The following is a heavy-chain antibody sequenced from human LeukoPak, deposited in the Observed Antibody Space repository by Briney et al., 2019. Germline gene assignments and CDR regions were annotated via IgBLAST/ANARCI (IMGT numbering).Heavy chain of an antibody. D-gene: IGHD3-3*01. CDR1: GVTFRTYA. Sequence: GGSLRLSCAARGVTFRTYAMSWVRQAPGKGLEWVANIKQGGSEKYYVDSVKGRFTISRDNAKNSLYLQMNSLRAEDTAVYYCARARPEPRITIFGVVSDEPYYYYMDVWGKGTTVTVSS. V-gene: IGHV3-7*01. CDR2: IKQGGSEK. J-gene: IGHJ6*03. CDR3: ARARPEPRITIFGVVSDEPYYYYMDV.